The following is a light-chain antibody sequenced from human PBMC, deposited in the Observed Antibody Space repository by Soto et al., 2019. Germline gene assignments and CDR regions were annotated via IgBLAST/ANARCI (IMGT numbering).Light chain of an antibody. Sequence: DIVMTQSPDSLAVSLGERATINCTSGRSLFYSPHNKSYLAWYQQKVGQPPQMLIYWASTRESGVPDRFRGSGSGTDFTLTIRSLQADDVAVYYCQQYYRAPRTFGQGTKVEI. CDR1: RSLFYSPHNKSY. CDR2: WAS. J-gene: IGKJ2*01. CDR3: QQYYRAPRT. V-gene: IGKV4-1*01.